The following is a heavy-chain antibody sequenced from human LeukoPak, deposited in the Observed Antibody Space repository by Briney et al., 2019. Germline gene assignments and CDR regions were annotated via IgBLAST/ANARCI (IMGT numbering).Heavy chain of an antibody. CDR1: GFTVSSNY. CDR3: ARVGYDSSGYYYFDY. V-gene: IGHV3-53*01. CDR2: IYSGGST. J-gene: IGHJ4*02. Sequence: GGSLGLSCAASGFTVSSNYMSWVRQAPGKGLEWVSVIYSGGSTYYADSVKGRFTISRDNSKNTLYLQMNSLRAEDTAVYYCARVGYDSSGYYYFDYWGQGTLVTVSS. D-gene: IGHD3-22*01.